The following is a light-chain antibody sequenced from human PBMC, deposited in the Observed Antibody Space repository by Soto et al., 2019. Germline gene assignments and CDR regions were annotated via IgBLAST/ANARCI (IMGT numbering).Light chain of an antibody. J-gene: IGLJ1*01. CDR1: SSDVGAFNY. CDR3: SSFLDGNSYV. CDR2: EVN. V-gene: IGLV2-8*01. Sequence: QSALTQPPSVSGSPGQSVTISCTGTSSDVGAFNYVSWYQHHPGKVPKFLIYEVNKRPSGVPDRFSGSKSGNTASLTVSGLQPEDEAEYFCSSFLDGNSYVFRTGNKVTV.